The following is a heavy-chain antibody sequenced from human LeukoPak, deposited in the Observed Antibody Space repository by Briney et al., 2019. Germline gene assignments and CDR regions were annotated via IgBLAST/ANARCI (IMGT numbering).Heavy chain of an antibody. CDR2: MSPHSGHT. D-gene: IGHD1-26*01. CDR1: GYTFTSYD. J-gene: IGHJ4*02. CDR3: TRERDSWDLIDW. Sequence: ASVKVSFKTSGYTFTSYDINWVRQATGQGLEWMGWMSPHSGHTGYAQKFQGRVTMTRDTSISTAYMELSSLTSEDTAVYYCTRERDSWDLIDWGGQGTLVTVSS. V-gene: IGHV1-8*01.